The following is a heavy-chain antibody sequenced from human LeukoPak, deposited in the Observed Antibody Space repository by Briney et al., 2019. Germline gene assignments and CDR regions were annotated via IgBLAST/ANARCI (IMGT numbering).Heavy chain of an antibody. D-gene: IGHD2-15*01. CDR3: ATTGHIVVVVAATPPAPR. V-gene: IGHV3-23*01. CDR2: ISGSGGST. CDR1: GFTFSSYA. Sequence: GGSLRLSCAASGFTFSSYAMSWVRQAPGKGLEWVLAISGSGGSTYYADSVKGRFTISRDNSKNTLYLQMNSLRAEDTAVYYCATTGHIVVVVAATPPAPRWGQGTLVTVSS. J-gene: IGHJ4*02.